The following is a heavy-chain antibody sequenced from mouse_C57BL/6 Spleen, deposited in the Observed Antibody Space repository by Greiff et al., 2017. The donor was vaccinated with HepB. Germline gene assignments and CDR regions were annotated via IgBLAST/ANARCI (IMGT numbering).Heavy chain of an antibody. Sequence: EVNVVESGGDLVKPGGSLKLSCAASGFTFSSYGMSWVRQTPDKRLEWVATISSGGSYTYYPDSVKGRFTISRDNAKNTLYLQMSSLKSEDTAMYYCARQGYYGSSYYFDYWGQGTTLTVSS. CDR1: GFTFSSYG. CDR2: ISSGGSYT. J-gene: IGHJ2*01. V-gene: IGHV5-6*01. D-gene: IGHD1-1*01. CDR3: ARQGYYGSSYYFDY.